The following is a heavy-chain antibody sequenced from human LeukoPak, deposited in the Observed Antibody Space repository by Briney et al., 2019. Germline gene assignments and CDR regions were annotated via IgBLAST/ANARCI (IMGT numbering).Heavy chain of an antibody. Sequence: SETLSLTCAVYGGSFSGYYWSWIRQPPGKGLEWIGEINHSGSTNYNPSLKSRVTISVDTSKNQFSLKLSSVTAADTAVYYCARLAGDYSDYWGQGTLVTVSS. CDR3: ARLAGDYSDY. V-gene: IGHV4-34*01. CDR1: GGSFSGYY. CDR2: INHSGST. J-gene: IGHJ4*02. D-gene: IGHD4-17*01.